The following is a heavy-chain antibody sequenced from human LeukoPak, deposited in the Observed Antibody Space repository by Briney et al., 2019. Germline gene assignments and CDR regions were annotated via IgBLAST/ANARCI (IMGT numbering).Heavy chain of an antibody. Sequence: GSLRLSCATSGFTFNNYWMHWIRQPPGKGLEWIGSIFYDGSADYHPSLKSRVTISVDTSKNKFSLKVKSVTAADTAVYFCVRYYGSGRDADYWGQGTLVTVSS. V-gene: IGHV4-59*04. CDR1: GFTFNNYW. CDR3: VRYYGSGRDADY. D-gene: IGHD3-10*01. J-gene: IGHJ4*02. CDR2: IFYDGSA.